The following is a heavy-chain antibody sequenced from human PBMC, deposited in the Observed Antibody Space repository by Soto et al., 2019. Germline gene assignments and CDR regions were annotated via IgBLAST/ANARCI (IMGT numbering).Heavy chain of an antibody. J-gene: IGHJ4*02. CDR1: GGSISSSSYY. CDR2: IYYSGST. V-gene: IGHV4-39*01. CDR3: ARLPYYYDTHYFDY. D-gene: IGHD3-22*01. Sequence: QLQLQESGPGLVKPSETLSLPCTVSGGSISSSSYYWGWIRQPPGKGLEWIGSIYYSGSTYYNPSFKGRVTISVDTSQNQFSLKLSTVTAADTAVYYCARLPYYYDTHYFDYWGQGTLVTVSS.